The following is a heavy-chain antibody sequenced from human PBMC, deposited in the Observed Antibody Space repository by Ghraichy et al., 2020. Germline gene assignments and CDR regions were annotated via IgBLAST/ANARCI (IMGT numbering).Heavy chain of an antibody. V-gene: IGHV3-21*01. CDR2: ISSSSSYI. Sequence: GGSLRLSCAASGFTFNTYDMNWVRQAPGKGLEWVSSISSSSSYIYYADSVKGRFTISRVNAKNSLYLQMNSLRAEDTAVYYCARDRFLQWLSERCFDYWGQGTLVTVSS. J-gene: IGHJ4*02. D-gene: IGHD3-3*01. CDR1: GFTFNTYD. CDR3: ARDRFLQWLSERCFDY.